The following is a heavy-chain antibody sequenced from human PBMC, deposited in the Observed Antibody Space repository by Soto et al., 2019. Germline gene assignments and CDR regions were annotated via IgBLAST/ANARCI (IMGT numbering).Heavy chain of an antibody. Sequence: VQLVESGGGLVQPGGSLKMSCEASGFTFSWYWMSWVRQAPGKGLEWVANIKFDGSEKHYVDSVKGRFTISRDNAKNALYMKMSCLRVEDTAVYYSARYSGSNAVDTPRNRSVDYWGQGTLVVVSS. D-gene: IGHD2-15*01. CDR1: GFTFSWYW. J-gene: IGHJ4*02. CDR2: IKFDGSEK. V-gene: IGHV3-7*01. CDR3: ARYSGSNAVDTPRNRSVDY.